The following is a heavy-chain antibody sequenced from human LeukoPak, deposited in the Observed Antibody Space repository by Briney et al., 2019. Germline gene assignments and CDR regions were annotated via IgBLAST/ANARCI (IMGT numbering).Heavy chain of an antibody. J-gene: IGHJ4*02. Sequence: ASVKVSCKASGYTFTVYYMHWVRQAPGQGLERMGWINPNSGGTNYAQKFQGRVTMTRDTSISTAYMELSRLRSDDTAVYYCAREIVVVVAAAGPKRFFDYWGQGTLVTVSS. D-gene: IGHD2-15*01. V-gene: IGHV1-2*02. CDR1: GYTFTVYY. CDR3: AREIVVVVAAAGPKRFFDY. CDR2: INPNSGGT.